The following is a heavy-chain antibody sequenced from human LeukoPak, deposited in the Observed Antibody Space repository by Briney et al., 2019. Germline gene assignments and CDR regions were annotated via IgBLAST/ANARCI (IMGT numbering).Heavy chain of an antibody. V-gene: IGHV1-2*02. CDR2: INPHTGGT. Sequence: ASVTVSCTASGYTFTDNFMQWVRQAPGRGLEWMGWINPHTGGTKYVERFQGRVTMTRDTSISTAYMEVRRLRSDDTAVYYCARDNTSGYYADYWGQGTLVTVSS. D-gene: IGHD3-22*01. CDR3: ARDNTSGYYADY. J-gene: IGHJ4*02. CDR1: GYTFTDNF.